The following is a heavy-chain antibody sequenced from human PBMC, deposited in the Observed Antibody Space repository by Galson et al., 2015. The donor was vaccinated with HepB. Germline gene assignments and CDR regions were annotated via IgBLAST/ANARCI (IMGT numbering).Heavy chain of an antibody. Sequence: SVKVSCKASGGTFSSYAISWVRQAPGQGLEWMGGIIPIFGTANYAQKFQGRVTITADESTSTAYMELSSLRSEDTAVYYCATATVAQQYYYYYYGMDVWGQGTTVTASS. CDR2: IIPIFGTA. CDR3: ATATVAQQYYYYYYGMDV. D-gene: IGHD6-19*01. J-gene: IGHJ6*02. V-gene: IGHV1-69*13. CDR1: GGTFSSYA.